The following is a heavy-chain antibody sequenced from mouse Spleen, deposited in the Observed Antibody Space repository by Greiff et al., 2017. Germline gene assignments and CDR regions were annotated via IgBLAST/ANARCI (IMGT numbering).Heavy chain of an antibody. V-gene: IGHV1-82*01. Sequence: VQLQQSGPELVKPGASVKISCKASGYAFSSSWMNWVKQRPGKGLEWIGRIYPGDGDTNYNGKFKGKATLTADKSSSTAYMQLSSLTSEDSAVYFCAKGSNYPYYFDYWGQGTTLTVSS. J-gene: IGHJ2*01. CDR1: GYAFSSSW. CDR3: AKGSNYPYYFDY. CDR2: IYPGDGDT. D-gene: IGHD2-5*01.